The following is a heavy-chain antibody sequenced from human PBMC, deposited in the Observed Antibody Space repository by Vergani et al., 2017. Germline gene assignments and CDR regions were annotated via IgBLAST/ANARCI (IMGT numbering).Heavy chain of an antibody. D-gene: IGHD2-2*02. J-gene: IGHJ4*02. Sequence: EVQLVESGGGLVKPGGSLRLSCAASGFTFSAYPMTWVRQAPGKGLEGVSAISARYPSTYYADSVKGRFTISRDIAKNTLYLQVRSLRLEDTGVYHCVRDRGLCAGGRCYTEAWDYWGQGTLVTVSS. CDR1: GFTFSAYP. CDR2: ISARYPST. CDR3: VRDRGLCAGGRCYTEAWDY. V-gene: IGHV3-23*04.